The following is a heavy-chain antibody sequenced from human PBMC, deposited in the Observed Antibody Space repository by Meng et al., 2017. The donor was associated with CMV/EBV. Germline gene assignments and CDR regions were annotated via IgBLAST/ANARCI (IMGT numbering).Heavy chain of an antibody. Sequence: VKVSCKASGGTFSSYAISWVRQAPGQGLEWMGGIIPIFGTANYAQKFQGRVTITTDESTSTAYMELSSLRSEDTAVYYCASWYDYGMDVWGQGTTVTVSS. CDR3: ASWYDYGMDV. V-gene: IGHV1-69*13. CDR1: GGTFSSYA. J-gene: IGHJ6*02. CDR2: IIPIFGTA.